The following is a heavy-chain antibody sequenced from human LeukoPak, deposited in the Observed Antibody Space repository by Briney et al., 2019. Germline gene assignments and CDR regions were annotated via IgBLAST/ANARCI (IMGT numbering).Heavy chain of an antibody. CDR1: GYNFTPYW. V-gene: IGHV5-51*01. D-gene: IGHD4-17*01. CDR3: ARLATVTEPFDY. J-gene: IGHJ4*02. Sequence: GESLKISCQSSGYNFTPYWIVWVRQMPGKGLEWMGITFAGYSYTIYSPSLQGQVTISVDKSISTAYLQWSSLKASDTAMYYCARLATVTEPFDYWGQGTLLTVSS. CDR2: TFAGYSYT.